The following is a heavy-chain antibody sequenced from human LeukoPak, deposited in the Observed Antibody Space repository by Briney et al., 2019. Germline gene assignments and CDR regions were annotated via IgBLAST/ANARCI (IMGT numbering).Heavy chain of an antibody. CDR2: ISSSSSYI. D-gene: IGHD2-15*01. CDR3: ARDRSRYCSGGSCYGWFDP. V-gene: IGHV3-21*01. J-gene: IGHJ5*02. CDR1: GFTFSSYS. Sequence: GGSLRLSCAASGFTFSSYSMNWVRQAPGKGLEWVSSISSSSSYIYYADSVKGRFTISRDNAKNSLYLQMNSLRAEDTAVYYCARDRSRYCSGGSCYGWFDPWGQGTLVTVSS.